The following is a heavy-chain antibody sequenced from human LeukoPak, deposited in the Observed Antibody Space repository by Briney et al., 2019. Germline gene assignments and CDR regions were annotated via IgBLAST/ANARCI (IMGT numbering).Heavy chain of an antibody. D-gene: IGHD5-18*01. V-gene: IGHV4-61*08. Sequence: SETLSLTCTVSGGSISSGGYYWSWIRQPPGKGLEWIGYIYYSGSTNYNPSLKSRVTISVDTSKNQFSLKLSSVTAADTAVYYCARDSGYSIDYWGQGTLVTVSS. CDR1: GGSISSGGYY. CDR3: ARDSGYSIDY. J-gene: IGHJ4*02. CDR2: IYYSGST.